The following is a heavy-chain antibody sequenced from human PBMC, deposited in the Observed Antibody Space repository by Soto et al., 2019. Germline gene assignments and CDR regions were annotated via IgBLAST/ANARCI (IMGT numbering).Heavy chain of an antibody. D-gene: IGHD2-2*01. CDR3: ATQVSRYCSSTSCYPYFDY. Sequence: WGSLRISCASHVLNFSSYAMSRVRQAPGKGVEWVSAISGSGGSTYYADSVKGRFTISRDNSKNTLYLQMNSLRAEDTAVYYCATQVSRYCSSTSCYPYFDYWGQGTMVTGSS. J-gene: IGHJ4*02. V-gene: IGHV3-23*01. CDR2: ISGSGGST. CDR1: VLNFSSYA.